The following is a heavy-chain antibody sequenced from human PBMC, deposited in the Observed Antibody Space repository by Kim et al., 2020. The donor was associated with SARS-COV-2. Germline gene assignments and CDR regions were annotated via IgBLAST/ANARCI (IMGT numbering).Heavy chain of an antibody. CDR2: IIPILGIA. CDR3: ARLADGSGSYYPDGVDP. D-gene: IGHD3-10*01. CDR1: GGTFSSYA. V-gene: IGHV1-69*04. J-gene: IGHJ5*02. Sequence: SVKVSCKASGGTFSSYAISWVRQAPGQGLEWVGRIIPILGIANYAQKFQGRVTITADKSTSTAYMELSSLRSEDTAVYYCARLADGSGSYYPDGVDPWGQGTLVTVSS.